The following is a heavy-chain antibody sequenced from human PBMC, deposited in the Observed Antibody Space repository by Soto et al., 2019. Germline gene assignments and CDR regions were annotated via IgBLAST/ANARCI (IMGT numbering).Heavy chain of an antibody. Sequence: PGGSLRLSCAASGFTFSSYSMNWVRQAPGKGLEWVSYISSSSGTIYYADSVKGRFTISRDNAKNSLYLQMNSLRAEDTAVYYCARALGHWNYDYWGQGTLVTVSS. CDR3: ARALGHWNYDY. J-gene: IGHJ4*02. CDR2: ISSSSGTI. V-gene: IGHV3-48*01. D-gene: IGHD1-7*01. CDR1: GFTFSSYS.